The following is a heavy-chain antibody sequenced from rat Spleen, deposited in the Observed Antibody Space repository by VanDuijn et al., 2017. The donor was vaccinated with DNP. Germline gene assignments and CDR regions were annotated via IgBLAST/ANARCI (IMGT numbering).Heavy chain of an antibody. CDR2: ITGSGGNT. D-gene: IGHD1-6*01. Sequence: EVQLVESGGGLVQPGRSLKLSCAASGFTFSDYYMAWVRQAPTEGLEWVASITGSGGNTYHPDSVKGRFTISRDNAKSTLYLQMNSLRSEDTATYYCASRAPGDYFYGGYFDYWGQGVMVTVSS. V-gene: IGHV5-25*01. J-gene: IGHJ2*01. CDR1: GFTFSDYY. CDR3: ASRAPGDYFYGGYFDY.